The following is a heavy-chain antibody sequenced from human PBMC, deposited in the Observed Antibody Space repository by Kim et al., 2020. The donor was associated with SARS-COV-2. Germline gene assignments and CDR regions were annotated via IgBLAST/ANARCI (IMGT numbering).Heavy chain of an antibody. D-gene: IGHD6-19*01. V-gene: IGHV5-10-1*01. CDR3: ARQATVAGSNNWFDP. Sequence: PSCQGHVTISADKSISTAYLQWSSLKASDTAMYYCARQATVAGSNNWFDPWGQGTLVTVSS. J-gene: IGHJ5*02.